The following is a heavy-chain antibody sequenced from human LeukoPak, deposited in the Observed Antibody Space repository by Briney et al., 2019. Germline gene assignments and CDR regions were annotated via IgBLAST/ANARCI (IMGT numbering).Heavy chain of an antibody. Sequence: PGGSLRLSCAASGFTFSNYGMSWVRQAPGKGLEWVSVIRGSGGGTHYADSVKGRFTISRDNSKNTVYLQMNSLRAEDTAVYYCVKARMLHCGTDCLESWGQGTLVTVSS. J-gene: IGHJ4*02. V-gene: IGHV3-23*01. CDR3: VKARMLHCGTDCLES. CDR1: GFTFSNYG. CDR2: IRGSGGGT. D-gene: IGHD2-21*02.